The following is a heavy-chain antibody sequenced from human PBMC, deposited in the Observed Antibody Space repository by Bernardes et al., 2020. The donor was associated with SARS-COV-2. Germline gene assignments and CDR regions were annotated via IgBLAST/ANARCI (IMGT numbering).Heavy chain of an antibody. Sequence: GGSLRLSCAASGFAFSDYEMNWVRQAPGKGLEWVSYISSSGDTIYYADSVKGRFTISRDNAKNSLYLQMNRLRAEDTAVYYCAVESKIAARQIVYIHWGQGTQVTVTS. J-gene: IGHJ4*02. CDR2: ISSSGDTI. D-gene: IGHD6-6*01. CDR3: AVESKIAARQIVYIH. CDR1: GFAFSDYE. V-gene: IGHV3-48*03.